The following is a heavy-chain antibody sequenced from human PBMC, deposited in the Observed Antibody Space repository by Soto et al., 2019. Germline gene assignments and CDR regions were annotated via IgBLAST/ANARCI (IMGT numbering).Heavy chain of an antibody. V-gene: IGHV3-23*01. D-gene: IGHD6-13*01. Sequence: EVQLLESGGGLVQPGGSLRLSCAASGFTFSSYAMNWVRQAPGKGLEWVSVISGSGGSTYYADSVKGRFTISRDDSKNTLYLQMNSLRAEDTAVYYCARRGPGTYFDYWGQGTLVTVSS. CDR3: ARRGPGTYFDY. CDR1: GFTFSSYA. J-gene: IGHJ4*02. CDR2: ISGSGGST.